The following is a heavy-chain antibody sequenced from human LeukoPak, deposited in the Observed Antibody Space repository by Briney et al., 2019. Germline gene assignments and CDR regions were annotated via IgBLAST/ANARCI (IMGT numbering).Heavy chain of an antibody. J-gene: IGHJ4*02. D-gene: IGHD3-9*01. CDR1: GGSFSGYY. Sequence: PSETLSLTCAVYGGSFSGYYWSWIRQPPGKGLEWIGEINHSGSTNYDPSLKSRVTISVDTSKNQFSLKLSSVTAADTAVYYCARAASDYDILTGYSHTLFEYGGEGTLVTVSS. V-gene: IGHV4-34*01. CDR2: INHSGST. CDR3: ARAASDYDILTGYSHTLFEY.